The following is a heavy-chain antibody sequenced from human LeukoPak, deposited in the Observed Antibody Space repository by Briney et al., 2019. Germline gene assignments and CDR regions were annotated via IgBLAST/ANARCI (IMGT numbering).Heavy chain of an antibody. D-gene: IGHD3-22*01. V-gene: IGHV3-15*01. CDR2: IISKASGGAA. Sequence: GGSRTLSCAASGVAFGNAWMACVRQAPGKGLEWVSRIISKASGGAADYAASVKGRFTISRDDSKATLYLQMSSLEIEDTAVYYCATYRYNYGSTGYSYFDYWGQGTLVTVSS. CDR1: GVAFGNAW. J-gene: IGHJ4*02. CDR3: ATYRYNYGSTGYSYFDY.